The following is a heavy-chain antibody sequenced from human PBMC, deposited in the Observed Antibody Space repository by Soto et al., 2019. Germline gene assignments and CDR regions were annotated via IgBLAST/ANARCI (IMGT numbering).Heavy chain of an antibody. Sequence: ASETLSLTCTVSGGSISSYYWSWIRQPPGKGLEWIGYIYYSGSTNYNPSLKSRVTISVDTSQNQFSLKLSSVTAADTAVYYCARALVTDYNSRDYHYYFAMDVWGQGTSVTVSS. D-gene: IGHD3-22*01. CDR1: GGSISSYY. V-gene: IGHV4-59*01. CDR3: ARALVTDYNSRDYHYYFAMDV. CDR2: IYYSGST. J-gene: IGHJ6*02.